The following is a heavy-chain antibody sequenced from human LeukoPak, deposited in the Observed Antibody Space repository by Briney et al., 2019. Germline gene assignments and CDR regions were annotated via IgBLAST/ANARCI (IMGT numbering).Heavy chain of an antibody. D-gene: IGHD2-2*01. CDR1: GFTFSNAW. CDR2: IKSKTDGGTT. J-gene: IGHJ4*02. V-gene: IGHV3-15*01. Sequence: GGSLRLSCAASGFTFSNAWMSWVRQAPGKGLEWVGRIKSKTDGGTTDYAAPVKGRFTISRDDSKNTLYLQMNSLKTEDTAVYYCAKDGIVVVPAARNYWGQGTLVTVSS. CDR3: AKDGIVVVPAARNY.